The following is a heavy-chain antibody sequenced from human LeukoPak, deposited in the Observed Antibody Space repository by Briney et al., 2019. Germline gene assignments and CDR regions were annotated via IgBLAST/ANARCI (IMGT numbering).Heavy chain of an antibody. J-gene: IGHJ4*02. CDR2: INQDGSQK. CDR3: VRYFTAVAPTLRLDY. D-gene: IGHD6-19*01. CDR1: GFTFGSCW. Sequence: GGSLRLSCAASGFTFGSCWMNWVRQTPGKGLEWVANINQDGSQKFYVDSVKGRFTISRDNAKNSLYLQMNSLRVEDTAVYHCVRYFTAVAPTLRLDYWGQGTLVTVSS. V-gene: IGHV3-7*03.